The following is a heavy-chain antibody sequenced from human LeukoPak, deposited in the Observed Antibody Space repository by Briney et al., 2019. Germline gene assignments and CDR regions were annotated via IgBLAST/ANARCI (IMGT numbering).Heavy chain of an antibody. CDR1: GGSISNYH. D-gene: IGHD6-19*01. V-gene: IGHV4-4*07. J-gene: IGHJ4*02. CDR3: ARRDISSGWSFNY. Sequence: SESLSLTCTVSGGSISNYHWSWIRQPAGKGLEWIGQIHTSGSTNYNPPLKSRVTMSIDTPENQLSLTIRSVTAADTAVYYCARRDISSGWSFNYWGRGTLVTVSS. CDR2: IHTSGST.